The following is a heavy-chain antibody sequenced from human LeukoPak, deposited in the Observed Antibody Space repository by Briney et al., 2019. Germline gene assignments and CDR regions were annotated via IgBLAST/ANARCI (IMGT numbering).Heavy chain of an antibody. CDR1: GFTFSSYA. D-gene: IGHD3-9*01. Sequence: GGSLRLSCAASGFTFSSYAMSWVRQAPGKGLEWVSAISGSGGSTYYADSVKGRFTISRDNSKNTLYLQMNSLRAEDTAVYYCAKALPDGRYFDRLSPNWFDPWGQGTLVTVSS. CDR3: AKALPDGRYFDRLSPNWFDP. V-gene: IGHV3-23*01. CDR2: ISGSGGST. J-gene: IGHJ5*02.